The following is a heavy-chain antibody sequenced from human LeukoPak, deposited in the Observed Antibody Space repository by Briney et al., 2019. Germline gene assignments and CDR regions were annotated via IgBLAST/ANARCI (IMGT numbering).Heavy chain of an antibody. V-gene: IGHV3-23*01. CDR1: GFTFSSYA. CDR2: ISGSGGST. J-gene: IGHJ6*02. D-gene: IGHD6-6*01. CDR3: AKGKPKSSIAARPNYYYYGMDV. Sequence: RGSLRLSCAASGFTFSSYAMSWVRQAPGKGLEWVSAISGSGGSTYYADSVKGRFTISRDNSKNTLYLQMNSLRAEDTAVYYCAKGKPKSSIAARPNYYYYGMDVWGQGTTVTVSS.